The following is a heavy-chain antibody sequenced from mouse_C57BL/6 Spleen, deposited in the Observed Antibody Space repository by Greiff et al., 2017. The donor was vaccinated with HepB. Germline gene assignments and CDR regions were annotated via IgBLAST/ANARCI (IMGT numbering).Heavy chain of an antibody. CDR3: AISIYYDYDRGFAY. CDR2: IHPSDSDT. V-gene: IGHV1-74*01. J-gene: IGHJ3*01. CDR1: GYTFTSYW. Sequence: QVQLKQPGAELVKPGASVKVSCKASGYTFTSYWMHWVKQRPGQGLEWIGRIHPSDSDTNYNQKFKGKATLTVDKSSSTAYMQLSSLTSEDSAVYYCAISIYYDYDRGFAYWGQGTLVTVSA. D-gene: IGHD2-4*01.